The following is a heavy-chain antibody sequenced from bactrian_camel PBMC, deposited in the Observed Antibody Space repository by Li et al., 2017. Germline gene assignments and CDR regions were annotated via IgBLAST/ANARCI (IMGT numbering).Heavy chain of an antibody. V-gene: IGHV3S35*01. Sequence: VQLVESGGGLVQPGGSLRLSCAASGFTFSSYYMTWVRQAPGKGLEWVSYINPGGGTTAYADAVLDRFTISRDNSKNTVYLQTSSLKSEDTAVYYCYDDHGMGWGQGTQVTVS. D-gene: IGHD3*01. J-gene: IGHJ4*01. CDR2: INPGGGTT. CDR3: YDDHGMG. CDR1: GFTFSSYY.